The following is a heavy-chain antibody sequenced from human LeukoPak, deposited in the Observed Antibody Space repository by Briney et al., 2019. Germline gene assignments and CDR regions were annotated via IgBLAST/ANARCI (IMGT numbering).Heavy chain of an antibody. CDR3: AKTFYSSDDC. V-gene: IGHV3-30*18. CDR2: ISYDGSNK. CDR1: GFTFSSYG. Sequence: PGGSLRLSCTASGFTFSSYGMHWVRQAPGKGLEWVAVISYDGSNKYYADSVKGRFTISRDNSKNTLYLQMNSLRAEDTAVYYCAKTFYSSDDCWGQGTLVTVSS. D-gene: IGHD5-18*01. J-gene: IGHJ4*02.